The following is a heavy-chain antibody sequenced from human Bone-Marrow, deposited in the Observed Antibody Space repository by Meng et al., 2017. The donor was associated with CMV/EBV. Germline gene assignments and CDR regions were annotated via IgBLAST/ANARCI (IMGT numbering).Heavy chain of an antibody. CDR1: GFTFSSYA. V-gene: IGHV3-23*01. CDR3: AKAPILDRNFDY. D-gene: IGHD3-22*01. J-gene: IGHJ4*02. CDR2: ISGSGGST. Sequence: GGSLRLSCAASGFTFSSYAMSWVRQAPGKGLKWVSAISGSGGSTYYADSVKGRFTISRDKSKNTLYLQMNSLRAEDTAVYYCAKAPILDRNFDYWGQGTLVTVSS.